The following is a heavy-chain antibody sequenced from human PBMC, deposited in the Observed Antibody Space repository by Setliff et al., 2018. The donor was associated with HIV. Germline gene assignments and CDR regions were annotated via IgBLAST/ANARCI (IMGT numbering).Heavy chain of an antibody. CDR2: IYHSGST. D-gene: IGHD4-17*01. CDR1: GGSISSGGYS. J-gene: IGHJ5*02. CDR3: ARDRDYGGNSGFDP. V-gene: IGHV4-30-2*01. Sequence: SETLSLTCAVSGGSISSGGYSWSWIRQPPGKGLEWIGYIYHSGSTYYNPSLKSRVTISVDRSKNQFSLKLSSVTAADTAVYYCARDRDYGGNSGFDPWGQGTLVTVSS.